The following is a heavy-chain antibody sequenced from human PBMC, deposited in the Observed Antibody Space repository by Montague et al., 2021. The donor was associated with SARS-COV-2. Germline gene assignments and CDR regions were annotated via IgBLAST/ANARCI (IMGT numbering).Heavy chain of an antibody. D-gene: IGHD3-10*01. V-gene: IGHV4-39*02. CDR1: SGSIISGGYY. CDR2: IYYSGTT. Sequence: SETLSLTCSVSSGSIISGGYYWCCIRPPPGQVLECIGNIYYSGTTYYNPSIHSRSTITVDTTKNHLSLIPGFVTAADTAVYFCTRGMIRGVTSSFDYWGQGRQVTVSS. J-gene: IGHJ4*02. CDR3: TRGMIRGVTSSFDY.